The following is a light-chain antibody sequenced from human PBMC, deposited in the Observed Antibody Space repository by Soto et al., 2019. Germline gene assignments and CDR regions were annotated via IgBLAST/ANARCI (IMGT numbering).Light chain of an antibody. CDR1: QSISSY. V-gene: IGKV1-39*01. Sequence: IQMTQPPSSRAATVGDRVTFTCRKSQSISSYLNWYQQTPGKAPKFLIYAASNLQGGVPSRFSGSGSGTNFXLTXXSXXXEXXXXYXXQQSNSPPITFGQGTRLEIK. CDR2: AAS. CDR3: QQSNSPPIT. J-gene: IGKJ5*01.